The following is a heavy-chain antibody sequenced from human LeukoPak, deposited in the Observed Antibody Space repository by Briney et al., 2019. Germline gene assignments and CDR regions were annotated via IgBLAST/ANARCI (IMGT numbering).Heavy chain of an antibody. D-gene: IGHD3-3*01. CDR2: IWTDGINK. CDR3: TRDPQGSGYAFDY. CDR1: GFTFNSYN. Sequence: PGGSLRLSCAASGFTFNSYNMNWVRQTPGKGLEWVATIWTDGINKFYADSVKGRFTISRDESKNTLYLQMNSLRAEDTAVYSCTRDPQGSGYAFDYWGQGTLVTVSS. V-gene: IGHV3-33*08. J-gene: IGHJ4*02.